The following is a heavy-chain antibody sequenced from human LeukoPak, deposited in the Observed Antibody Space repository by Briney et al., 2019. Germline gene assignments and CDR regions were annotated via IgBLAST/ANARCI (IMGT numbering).Heavy chain of an antibody. V-gene: IGHV4-4*07. CDR1: GGSISSCY. Sequence: SETLSLTCTVSGGSISSCYWSWIRQPAGKGLEWIGRIYTSGSTNYNPSLKSRVTMSVDTSKNQFSLKLSSVTAADTAVYYCARGRAAAGTLGVDYWGLGTLVTVSS. CDR2: IYTSGST. CDR3: ARGRAAAGTLGVDY. D-gene: IGHD6-13*01. J-gene: IGHJ4*02.